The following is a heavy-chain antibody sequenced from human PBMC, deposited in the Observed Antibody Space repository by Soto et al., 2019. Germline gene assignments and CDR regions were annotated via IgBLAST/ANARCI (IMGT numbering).Heavy chain of an antibody. CDR2: IIPIFGTA. D-gene: IGHD3-10*01. Sequence: ASVKVSCKASGGTFSIYAISWVRQAPGQGLEWMGGIIPIFGTANYARKFQGRVTITADESTSTAYMELSSLRSEDTAVYFCARGMGSYYYYYGMDVWGQWTTVTVSS. CDR3: ARGMGSYYYYYGMDV. J-gene: IGHJ6*02. CDR1: GGTFSIYA. V-gene: IGHV1-69*13.